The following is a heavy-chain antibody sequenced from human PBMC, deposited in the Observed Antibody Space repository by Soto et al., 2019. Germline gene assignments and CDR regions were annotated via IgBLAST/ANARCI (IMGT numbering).Heavy chain of an antibody. J-gene: IGHJ5*02. Sequence: SETLSLTCSVSGGSVSSGDYYWSWIRQPPGKGLEWIGYIYYSGSTNYNPSLKSRVSISLDTSKNQFSLRLTSVTAADTAVYYCARIPVDTYMINWFDPWGQGTLVTVSS. CDR1: GGSVSSGDYY. V-gene: IGHV4-61*08. CDR2: IYYSGST. CDR3: ARIPVDTYMINWFDP. D-gene: IGHD5-18*01.